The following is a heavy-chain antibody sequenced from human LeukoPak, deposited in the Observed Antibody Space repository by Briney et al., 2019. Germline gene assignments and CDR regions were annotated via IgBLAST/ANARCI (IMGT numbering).Heavy chain of an antibody. D-gene: IGHD1-26*01. CDR1: GFTFSSYE. Sequence: QTGGSLRLSCAASGFTFSSYEMNWVRQAPGKGLEWVSYISTSGSTIYYADFVKGRFTISRDNAKDSLYLQVSSLRAEDTAVYYCARGNSGTYYPFDNWGQGTLVTVSS. CDR2: ISTSGSTI. V-gene: IGHV3-48*03. J-gene: IGHJ4*02. CDR3: ARGNSGTYYPFDN.